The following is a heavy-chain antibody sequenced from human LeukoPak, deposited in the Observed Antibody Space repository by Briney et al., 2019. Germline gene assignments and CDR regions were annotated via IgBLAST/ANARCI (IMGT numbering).Heavy chain of an antibody. CDR2: IYPRGDST. CDR1: GFTFSTYS. V-gene: IGHV3-23*01. CDR3: AKDVVPDSGWDLDY. J-gene: IGHJ4*02. D-gene: IGHD6-19*01. Sequence: GGSLRLSCAAPGFTFSTYSMTWVRQGPGKGLEWVSSIYPRGDSTFYADSVKGRFTISRDNSKNTLYLQMSSLRTEDTAIYYCAKDVVPDSGWDLDYWGQGTLVTVSS.